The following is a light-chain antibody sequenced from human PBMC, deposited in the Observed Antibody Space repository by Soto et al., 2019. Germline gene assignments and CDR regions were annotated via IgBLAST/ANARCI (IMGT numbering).Light chain of an antibody. CDR3: SSYTSSSTLV. CDR1: SSDVGGYNY. J-gene: IGLJ2*01. CDR2: DVS. Sequence: QSALTQPASVSGSPGQSITISCTGTSSDVGGYNYVSWYQQHPGKAPKLMIYDVSNRPSGVSNRVSGSKSGNTASLTISGLQAEDEAYYYCSSYTSSSTLVFGGGTKLTVL. V-gene: IGLV2-14*01.